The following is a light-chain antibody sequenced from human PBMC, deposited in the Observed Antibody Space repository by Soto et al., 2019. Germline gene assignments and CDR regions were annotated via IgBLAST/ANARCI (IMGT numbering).Light chain of an antibody. J-gene: IGKJ2*01. CDR1: QRVSSNY. CDR3: HQYGTLPYA. V-gene: IGKV3-20*01. Sequence: IALTQSPGTLSLSPGDRATISCRASQRVSSNYVAWYQHKPGQAPRLLIHGASIRATGIPDRFSGSGSGTDFTLTISSLEPEDFAVYYCHQYGTLPYAFGQGTKLQIK. CDR2: GAS.